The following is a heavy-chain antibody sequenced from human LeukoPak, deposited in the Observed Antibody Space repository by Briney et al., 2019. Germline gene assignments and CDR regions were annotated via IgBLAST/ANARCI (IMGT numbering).Heavy chain of an antibody. Sequence: GASVKVSCKASGYTFTSYGISWARQAPGQGLEWMGWISAYNGNTNYAQKLQGRVTMTTDTSTSTAYMELRSLRSDDTAVYYCARGARIAAAGRASGMDVWGKGTTVTVSS. CDR1: GYTFTSYG. CDR2: ISAYNGNT. CDR3: ARGARIAAAGRASGMDV. J-gene: IGHJ6*04. D-gene: IGHD6-13*01. V-gene: IGHV1-18*04.